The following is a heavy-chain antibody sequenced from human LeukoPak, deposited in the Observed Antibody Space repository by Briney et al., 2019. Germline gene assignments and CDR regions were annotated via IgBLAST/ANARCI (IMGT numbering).Heavy chain of an antibody. CDR1: GYNFIDHY. CDR3: ARSVWYSGSYGFDY. Sequence: ASLEVSCKASGYNFIDHYIYWLRQAPGQGLEWMGWINPNSGATNYAQKFQGRVTMTGDTSMNTAHMELSRLTSDDTAMYSCARSVWYSGSYGFDYWGQGTLARVAS. D-gene: IGHD1-26*01. CDR2: INPNSGAT. V-gene: IGHV1-2*02. J-gene: IGHJ4*02.